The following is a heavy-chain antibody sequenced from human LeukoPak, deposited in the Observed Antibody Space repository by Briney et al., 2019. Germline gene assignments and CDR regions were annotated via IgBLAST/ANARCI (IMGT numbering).Heavy chain of an antibody. CDR2: ISGSGGST. D-gene: IGHD2-2*01. CDR1: GFTFSSYA. Sequence: GGSLRLSCAASGFTFSSYAMSWVRQAPGKGLEWVSAISGSGGSTYYADSVKGRFTISGDNSKNTLYLQMNSLRAEDTAVYYCASSPSTFHYYYYGMDVWGQGTTVTVSS. J-gene: IGHJ6*02. V-gene: IGHV3-23*01. CDR3: ASSPSTFHYYYYGMDV.